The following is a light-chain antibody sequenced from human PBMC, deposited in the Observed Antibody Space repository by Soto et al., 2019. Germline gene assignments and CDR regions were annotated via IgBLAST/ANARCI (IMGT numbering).Light chain of an antibody. J-gene: IGKJ2*01. V-gene: IGKV3-15*01. CDR2: GSS. CDR1: QSVSSN. Sequence: EIVMTQSPVTLSVSPGERATVCCRASQSVSSNLAWYQQKPGQSPRLLLYGSSTRDTGIPARFRGSGSGTEFTLTISSLQSEDFAVYYCQQYNNWPHTFGQGTKLEIK. CDR3: QQYNNWPHT.